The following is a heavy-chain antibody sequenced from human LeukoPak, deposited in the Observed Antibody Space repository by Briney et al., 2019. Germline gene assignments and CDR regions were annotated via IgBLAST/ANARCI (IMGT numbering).Heavy chain of an antibody. CDR3: ARIGGYYDSSGYYYVSTYYYYYYMDV. CDR1: GFTFSSYW. J-gene: IGHJ6*03. V-gene: IGHV3-7*01. Sequence: PGGSLRLSCAASGFTFSSYWMSWVRQAPGKGLEWVANIKQDGSEKYYVDSVKGRFTISRDNAKNSLYLQMNSLRAEDTAVYYCARIGGYYDSSGYYYVSTYYYYYYMDVWGKGTTVTISS. CDR2: IKQDGSEK. D-gene: IGHD3-22*01.